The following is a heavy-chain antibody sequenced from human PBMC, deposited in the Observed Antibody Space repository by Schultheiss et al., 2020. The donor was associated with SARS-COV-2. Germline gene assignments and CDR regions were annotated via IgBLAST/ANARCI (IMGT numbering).Heavy chain of an antibody. Sequence: SETLSLTCAVYGGSLSGYYWSWIRQPPGKGLEWIGEINHSGSTNYNPSLKSRVTISVDTSKNQFSLKLSSVTAADTAVYYCARIIRFLEWLFDYWGQGTLVTVSS. CDR3: ARIIRFLEWLFDY. J-gene: IGHJ4*02. CDR2: INHSGST. D-gene: IGHD3-3*01. CDR1: GGSLSGYY. V-gene: IGHV4-34*01.